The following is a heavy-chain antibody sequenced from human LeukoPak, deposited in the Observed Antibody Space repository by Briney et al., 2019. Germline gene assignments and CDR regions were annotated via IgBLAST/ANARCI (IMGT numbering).Heavy chain of an antibody. CDR2: IWYDGSNK. CDR1: GFTFSSYG. D-gene: IGHD2-15*01. Sequence: PGGSLRLSCAASGFTFSSYGMHWVRQAPGKGLEWVAVIWYDGSNKYYADSVKGRFTISRDNSKNTLYLQMNSLRAEDTAVYYCAKRFLTSLGYCSGGSCYFLDYWGQGTLVTVSS. V-gene: IGHV3-33*06. CDR3: AKRFLTSLGYCSGGSCYFLDY. J-gene: IGHJ4*02.